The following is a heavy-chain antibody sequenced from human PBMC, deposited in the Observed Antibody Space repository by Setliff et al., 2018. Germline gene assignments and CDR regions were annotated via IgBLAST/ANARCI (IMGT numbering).Heavy chain of an antibody. CDR2: INHSGNT. Sequence: SETLSLTCAVYGGSFSDYYWSWIRQPPGKGLERIGEINHSGNTNYNPSLKSRVTISVDTSKNQFSLKLSSVTAADTAVYYCARGGPRGYSYKNWFDPWGQGTLVTVSS. D-gene: IGHD5-18*01. V-gene: IGHV4-34*01. J-gene: IGHJ5*02. CDR3: ARGGPRGYSYKNWFDP. CDR1: GGSFSDYY.